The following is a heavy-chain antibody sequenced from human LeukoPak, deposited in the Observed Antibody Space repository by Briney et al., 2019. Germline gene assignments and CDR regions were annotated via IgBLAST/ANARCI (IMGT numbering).Heavy chain of an antibody. CDR1: GFTFSSYS. Sequence: GGSLRLSCAASGFTFSSYSMNWVRQAPGKGLEWVSSISSSSSYIYYADSVKGRFTISRDNAKNSLYLQMNSLRAEDTAVYYCARAAIRGSYGNLPTYYFDYWGQGTLVTVSS. J-gene: IGHJ4*02. V-gene: IGHV3-21*01. CDR3: ARAAIRGSYGNLPTYYFDY. D-gene: IGHD5-18*01. CDR2: ISSSSSYI.